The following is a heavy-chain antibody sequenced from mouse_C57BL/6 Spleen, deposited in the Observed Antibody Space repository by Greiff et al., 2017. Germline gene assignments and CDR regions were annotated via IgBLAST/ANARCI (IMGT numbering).Heavy chain of an antibody. CDR1: GYTFTDYY. CDR3: AKSPSEDY. CDR2: INPNNGGT. J-gene: IGHJ2*01. V-gene: IGHV1-26*01. Sequence: EVQLQQSGPELVKPGASVKISCKASGYTFTDYYMNWVKQSHGKSLEWIGDINPNNGGTSYSQKFKGKATLTVDKSSSTAYMELRSLTSEDSAVYDCAKSPSEDYWGQGTTLTVSS.